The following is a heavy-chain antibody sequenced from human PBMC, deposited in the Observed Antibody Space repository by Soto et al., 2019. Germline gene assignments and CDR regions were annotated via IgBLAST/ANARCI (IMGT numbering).Heavy chain of an antibody. Sequence: EVEILESGGGLVRPGGSLRLSCRASGLIFSNYDMTWVRQAPGKGLEWVSSIIDTGGGTYYADSVKGRFTISRDNSKNTLYLQMNTLKVEDSAFYYCAKDPNTVTTGWFFDLWGRGTLVTVSS. CDR1: GLIFSNYD. V-gene: IGHV3-23*01. CDR2: IIDTGGGT. CDR3: AKDPNTVTTGWFFDL. J-gene: IGHJ2*01. D-gene: IGHD4-17*01.